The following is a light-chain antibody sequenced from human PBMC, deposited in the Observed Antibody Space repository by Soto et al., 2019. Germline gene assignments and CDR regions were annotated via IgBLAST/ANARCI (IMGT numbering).Light chain of an antibody. Sequence: QSVLTQPASVSGSPGQSITISCTGTSSDVGSYNLVSWYQQHPGKAPKLVIYECSKRPSGVSNRFSGSKSGNTASLTIAGLQAEDEADYYCCSYAGSSTDVVFGGGTKLTVL. J-gene: IGLJ2*01. CDR1: SSDVGSYNL. V-gene: IGLV2-23*01. CDR3: CSYAGSSTDVV. CDR2: ECS.